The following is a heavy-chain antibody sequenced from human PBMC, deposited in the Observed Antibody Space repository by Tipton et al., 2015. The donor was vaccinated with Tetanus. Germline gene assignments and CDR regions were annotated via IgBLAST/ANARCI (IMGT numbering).Heavy chain of an antibody. CDR2: SRYDGTDK. Sequence: SGFIFSSYGIHWVRQAPGKGLEWVAVSRYDGTDKYYADSVKGRFTTSRDNSKNTLYLQMNSLRAEDTAVYYCAREADCSGGSCFSGDLDNWGQGTQVTVSS. V-gene: IGHV3-33*01. D-gene: IGHD2-15*01. CDR3: AREADCSGGSCFSGDLDN. CDR1: GFIFSSYG. J-gene: IGHJ4*02.